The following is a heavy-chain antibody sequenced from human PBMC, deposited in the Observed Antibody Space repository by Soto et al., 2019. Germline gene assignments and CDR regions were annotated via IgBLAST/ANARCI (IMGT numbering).Heavy chain of an antibody. Sequence: ASVKVSCKASGYTFTDYYMHWVRQAPGQGLERMGWINPHSGGTNYAQQWQGWVTMTRDTSISTASMELGRLRSADTALGYCAKAPSLEWLAARNTYNLFDSWGQGTLVTVSS. D-gene: IGHD3-3*01. CDR1: GYTFTDYY. V-gene: IGHV1-2*04. J-gene: IGHJ5*01. CDR2: INPHSGGT. CDR3: AKAPSLEWLAARNTYNLFDS.